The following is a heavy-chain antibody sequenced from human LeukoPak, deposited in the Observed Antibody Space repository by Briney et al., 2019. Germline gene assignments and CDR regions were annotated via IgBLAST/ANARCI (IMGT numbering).Heavy chain of an antibody. CDR2: INPDGNKK. CDR1: GFTFSNYW. Sequence: GGSLRLSCAASGFTFSNYWMNWVRQAPQRGLEWVANINPDGNKKYYVDSLRGRFTISRDNSKKALYLQLNSLRTEDTSVYYCAKVMYDTSGLDAFDIWGQGTMVTVSS. V-gene: IGHV3-7*01. D-gene: IGHD3-22*01. CDR3: AKVMYDTSGLDAFDI. J-gene: IGHJ3*02.